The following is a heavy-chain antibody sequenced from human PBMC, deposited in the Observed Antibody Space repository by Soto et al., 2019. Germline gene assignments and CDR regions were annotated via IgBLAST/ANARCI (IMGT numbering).Heavy chain of an antibody. Sequence: GGSLRLSCAASGFTFSDYYMSWIRQAPGKGLEWVSYISSSSSYTNYADSVKGRFTISRDNAKNSLYLQMNSLRAEDAAVYYCARGGCNWNACGAFDIWGQGTMVTVSS. V-gene: IGHV3-11*06. D-gene: IGHD1-20*01. CDR2: ISSSSSYT. CDR3: ARGGCNWNACGAFDI. J-gene: IGHJ3*02. CDR1: GFTFSDYY.